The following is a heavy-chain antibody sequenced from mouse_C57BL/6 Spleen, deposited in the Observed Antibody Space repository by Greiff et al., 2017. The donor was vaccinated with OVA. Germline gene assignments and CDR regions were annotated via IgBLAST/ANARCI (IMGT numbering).Heavy chain of an antibody. CDR1: GYTFTSYG. CDR3: GRGDGYYEAWFAY. CDR2: IYPRSGNT. V-gene: IGHV1-81*01. J-gene: IGHJ3*01. Sequence: QVHVKQSGAELARPGASVKLSCKASGYTFTSYGISWVKQRTGQGLEWIGEIYPRSGNTYYNEKFKGKATLTADKSSSTAYMELRSLTSEDSAVYYCGRGDGYYEAWFAYWGQGTLVTVSA. D-gene: IGHD2-3*01.